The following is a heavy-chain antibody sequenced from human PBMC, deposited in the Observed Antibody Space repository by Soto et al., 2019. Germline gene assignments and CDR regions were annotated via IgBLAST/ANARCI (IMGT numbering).Heavy chain of an antibody. CDR1: GFTFSYYW. V-gene: IGHV3-74*01. D-gene: IGHD2-21*02. CDR3: ARGDRGGFDL. CDR2: IHSDGSRT. J-gene: IGHJ3*01. Sequence: EVQLVESEGGLVQRGGSLRLSCAASGFTFSYYWMHWVRQAPGQGLVWVSHIHSDGSRTTYADSVKGRFTISRDNAKNTLYLKMNSLRAEDTAVDFCARGDRGGFDLWGQGTTVTVSS.